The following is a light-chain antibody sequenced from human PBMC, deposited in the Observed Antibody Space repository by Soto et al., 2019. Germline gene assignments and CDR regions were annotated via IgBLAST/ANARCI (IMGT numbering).Light chain of an antibody. V-gene: IGKV1-5*01. CDR1: QSISAW. CDR3: QHSNSYLCT. J-gene: IGKJ2*02. CDR2: AAS. Sequence: DIQLTQSPSTLAASVGDRVTISCRASQSISAWLAWYQQKPGEAPKLLIYAASTLASGVPSRFSGSGSGTEFPLTISSLQPDDFATYYCQHSNSYLCTFGQGTELEI.